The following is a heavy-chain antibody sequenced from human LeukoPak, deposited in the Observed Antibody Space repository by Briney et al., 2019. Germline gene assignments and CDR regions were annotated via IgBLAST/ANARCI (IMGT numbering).Heavy chain of an antibody. V-gene: IGHV1-46*01. J-gene: IGHJ6*04. CDR2: INPSGGST. CDR3: ARDRRILGSGDV. Sequence: ASVTVSCKASGYTFTSYYMHWVRQAPGQGLEWMGIINPSGGSTSYAQKFQGRVTMTRDMSTSTVYMELSSLRSEDTAVYYCARDRRILGSGDVWGKGTTVTVSS. D-gene: IGHD3-10*01. CDR1: GYTFTSYY.